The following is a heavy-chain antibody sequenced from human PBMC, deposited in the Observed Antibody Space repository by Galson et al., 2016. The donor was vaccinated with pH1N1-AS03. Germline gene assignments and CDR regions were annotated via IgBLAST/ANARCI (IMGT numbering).Heavy chain of an antibody. Sequence: SLRLSCAASGFTFSSYAMSWVRQAPGKGLEWVSSIGGSGAGAHYADSVKGRFTISRDNSKNTLYLQMNSLRAEDTAIYYCTKGMGDQLPILNFDYWGQGTSVTVSS. J-gene: IGHJ4*02. CDR3: TKGMGDQLPILNFDY. D-gene: IGHD2-2*01. V-gene: IGHV3-23*01. CDR2: IGGSGAGA. CDR1: GFTFSSYA.